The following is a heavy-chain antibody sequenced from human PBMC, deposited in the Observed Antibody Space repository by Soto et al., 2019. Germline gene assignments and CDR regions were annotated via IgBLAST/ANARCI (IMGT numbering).Heavy chain of an antibody. V-gene: IGHV5-51*01. J-gene: IGHJ4*02. CDR2: IYPGDSDT. Sequence: RGESLKISCKGSGYSFTSYWIGWVPQMPGKDLEWMGIIYPGDSDTRYSPSFQGQVTISADKSISTAYLQWSSLKASDTAMYYCARGGIAARRRSLRPSDYWGQGTLVTVSS. CDR3: ARGGIAARRRSLRPSDY. CDR1: GYSFTSYW. D-gene: IGHD6-6*01.